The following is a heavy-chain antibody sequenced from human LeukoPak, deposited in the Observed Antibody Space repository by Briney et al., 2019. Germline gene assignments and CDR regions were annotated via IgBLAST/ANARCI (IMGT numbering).Heavy chain of an antibody. CDR1: GLTFGSHW. CDR3: APKGGRGGVTAPPPRIDAFDI. CDR2: ITNDGSST. V-gene: IGHV3-74*01. D-gene: IGHD2-21*02. J-gene: IGHJ3*02. Sequence: GGSLRLSCAASGLTFGSHWMHWVRQAPGKGLVWVSRITNDGSSTTYADSVKGRFTISRDNAKNTLYLQMNSLRAEDTAVYYCAPKGGRGGVTAPPPRIDAFDIRGQGTMVTVSS.